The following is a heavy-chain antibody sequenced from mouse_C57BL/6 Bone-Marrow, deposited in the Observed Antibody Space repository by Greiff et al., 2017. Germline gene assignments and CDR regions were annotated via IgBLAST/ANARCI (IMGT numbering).Heavy chain of an antibody. CDR3: ARNLIYYYGSSYGGWYFDV. Sequence: QVQLQQSGPELVKPGASVKISCKASGYAFSSSWMNWVKQKPGKGLEWIGRIYPGDGDTNYNGKFKGKATLTADKSSSTAYIQLSSLTSEDSAVYFCARNLIYYYGSSYGGWYFDVWGTGTTVTVSS. D-gene: IGHD1-1*01. CDR2: IYPGDGDT. CDR1: GYAFSSSW. J-gene: IGHJ1*03. V-gene: IGHV1-82*01.